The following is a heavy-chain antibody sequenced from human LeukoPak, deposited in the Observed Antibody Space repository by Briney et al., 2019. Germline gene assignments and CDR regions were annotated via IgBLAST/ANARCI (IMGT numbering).Heavy chain of an antibody. CDR2: ISGEGGST. J-gene: IGHJ4*02. Sequence: GGSLRLSCAASGFTFDDYAMHWVRQAPGKGLEWVSLISGEGGSTYYADSVKGRFTISRDNSKNSLYLQMNSLRTEDTALYYCAKDISGKKQGDYWGQGTLVTVSS. CDR3: AKDISGKKQGDY. CDR1: GFTFDDYA. V-gene: IGHV3-43*02. D-gene: IGHD1-20*01.